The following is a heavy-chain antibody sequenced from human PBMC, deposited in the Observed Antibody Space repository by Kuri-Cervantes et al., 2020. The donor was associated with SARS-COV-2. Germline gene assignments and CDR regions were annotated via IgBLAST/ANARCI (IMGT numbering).Heavy chain of an antibody. CDR2: ISSSGSTI. CDR3: ARDRGEDIVVVVAASAYDY. CDR1: GFTFSSYA. J-gene: IGHJ4*02. D-gene: IGHD2-15*01. V-gene: IGHV3-48*04. Sequence: GGSLRLSCAASGFTFSSYAMSWVRQAPGKGLEWVSYISSSGSTIYYADSVKGRFTISRDNAKNSLYLQMNSLRAEDTAVYYCARDRGEDIVVVVAASAYDYWGQGTLVTVSS.